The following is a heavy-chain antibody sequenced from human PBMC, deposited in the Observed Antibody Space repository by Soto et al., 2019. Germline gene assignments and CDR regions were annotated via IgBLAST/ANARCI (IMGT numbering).Heavy chain of an antibody. J-gene: IGHJ3*02. V-gene: IGHV1-18*01. CDR1: GYTFTSYG. Sequence: ASVKVSCKASGYTFTSYGISWVRQAPGQGLEWMGWISAYNGNTNYAQKLQGRVTMTTDTSTSTAYMELRSLRSDDTAVYYCARVAIRFLEWSYDAFDIWGQGTMVAVSS. CDR3: ARVAIRFLEWSYDAFDI. CDR2: ISAYNGNT. D-gene: IGHD3-3*01.